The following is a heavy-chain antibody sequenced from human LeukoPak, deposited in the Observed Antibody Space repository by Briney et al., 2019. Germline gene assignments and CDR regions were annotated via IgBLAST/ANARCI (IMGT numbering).Heavy chain of an antibody. J-gene: IGHJ5*02. CDR3: VKDEGRGFYVSGTFYS. CDR2: ISGNGGKI. D-gene: IGHD3-10*01. V-gene: IGHV3-23*01. Sequence: GGSLTLSCAASGFTFSSYGMRWVRRAPGRGLEWVSGISGNGGKIYYVDSVKGRFAFSRDNFKNRLFLQMNNLRGEDTAIYYCVKDEGRGFYVSGTFYSWGQGTLVTVSP. CDR1: GFTFSSYG.